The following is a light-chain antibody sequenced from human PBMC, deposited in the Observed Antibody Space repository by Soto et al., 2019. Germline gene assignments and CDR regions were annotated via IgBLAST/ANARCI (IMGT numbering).Light chain of an antibody. CDR2: DNI. CDR3: QSYDSSLGGVI. V-gene: IGLV1-40*01. Sequence: QAVVTQPPSVSGAPGQRVTLSCTGSISNIGAGYGVHWYRQLPGRAPKLLVYDNIKRHSGVPDRFSGSKSGTSASLAIATLQADDEADYYCQSYDSSLGGVIFGGGTKVTVL. J-gene: IGLJ2*01. CDR1: ISNIGAGYG.